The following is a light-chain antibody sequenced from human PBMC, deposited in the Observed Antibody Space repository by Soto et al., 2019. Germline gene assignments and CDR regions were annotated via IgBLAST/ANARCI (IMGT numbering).Light chain of an antibody. CDR3: QHYYSTPYT. V-gene: IGKV4-1*01. J-gene: IGKJ2*01. CDR1: QSVLYSSNNKNY. Sequence: DIVMTQSPDSLAVSLGERATINCKSSQSVLYSSNNKNYLAWYRQKPGQPPSLLIYWASTRQSGVPDRVSGSWSGTDFTPSISSLQAEDVAVYYCQHYYSTPYTFGQGTKLEIK. CDR2: WAS.